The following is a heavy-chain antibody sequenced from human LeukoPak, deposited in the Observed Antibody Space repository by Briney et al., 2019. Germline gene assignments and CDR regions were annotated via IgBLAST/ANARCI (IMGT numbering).Heavy chain of an antibody. D-gene: IGHD2-2*01. CDR2: IWYDGSNK. J-gene: IGHJ4*02. Sequence: GGSLRLSCAASGFTFNNYGMHWVRQAPGKGRGWVSFIWYDGSNKYYADSVKGRFTISRDDSKNTLYLQLNSLRAEDTAVYYCAKSYCSSSSCFDFDYWGQGTLVTVSS. CDR3: AKSYCSSSSCFDFDY. V-gene: IGHV3-30*02. CDR1: GFTFNNYG.